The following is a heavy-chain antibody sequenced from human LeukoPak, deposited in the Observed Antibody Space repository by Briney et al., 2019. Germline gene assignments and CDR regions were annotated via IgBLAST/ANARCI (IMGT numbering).Heavy chain of an antibody. CDR3: ARVAAGYSVNYFDY. Sequence: PGGSLRLSCAASGFTFSSYAMSWVRQAPGKGLEWVAVISYDGSNKYYADSVKGRLTISRDNSKNTLYLQMNSLRDEDTAVYYCARVAAGYSVNYFDYWGQGTLVTVSS. CDR1: GFTFSSYA. CDR2: ISYDGSNK. D-gene: IGHD4-23*01. J-gene: IGHJ4*02. V-gene: IGHV3-30-3*01.